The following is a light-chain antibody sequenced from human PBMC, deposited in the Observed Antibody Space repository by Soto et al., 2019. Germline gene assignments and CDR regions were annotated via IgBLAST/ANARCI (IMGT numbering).Light chain of an antibody. J-gene: IGKJ2*01. Sequence: EIVLTQSPATLSLSPGKRATLSCRASQSVSSYLAWYQQKPGQAPRLLIYDASNRATDIPARFSGSGSGTAFTIPISSLESADFAVYYCQHRGKWPRTFGQGTKLEIK. CDR1: QSVSSY. V-gene: IGKV3-11*01. CDR3: QHRGKWPRT. CDR2: DAS.